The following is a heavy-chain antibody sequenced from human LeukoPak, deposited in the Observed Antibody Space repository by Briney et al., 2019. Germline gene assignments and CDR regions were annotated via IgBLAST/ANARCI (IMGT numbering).Heavy chain of an antibody. V-gene: IGHV1-2*02. CDR1: GYAFTDYY. CDR3: ARGGKYGCSGGSCYADS. Sequence: ASVKVSCKASGYAFTDYYLHWVRQAPGQGLEWMGWINSNSGRTHYIQDFQGRVTMTRDTSISTAYMEVSRLRSDDTAVYYCARGGKYGCSGGSCYADSWGQGTLVTVSS. CDR2: INSNSGRT. D-gene: IGHD2-15*01. J-gene: IGHJ5*01.